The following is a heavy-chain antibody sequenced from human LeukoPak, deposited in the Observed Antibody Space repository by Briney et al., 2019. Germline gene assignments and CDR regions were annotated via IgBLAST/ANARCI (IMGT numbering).Heavy chain of an antibody. J-gene: IGHJ5*02. CDR2: IKQDGSEK. D-gene: IGHD3-10*01. V-gene: IGHV3-7*01. Sequence: GRSLRLSCAASGFTFSSYWMSWVRQAPGKGLEWVANIKQDGSEKYYVDSVKGRFTISRDNAKNSLYLQMNSLRAEDTAVYYCARDKRSYGSGSYYYWFDPWGQGTLVTVSS. CDR1: GFTFSSYW. CDR3: ARDKRSYGSGSYYYWFDP.